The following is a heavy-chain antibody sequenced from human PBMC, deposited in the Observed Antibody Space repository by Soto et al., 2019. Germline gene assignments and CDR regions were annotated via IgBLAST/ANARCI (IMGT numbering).Heavy chain of an antibody. CDR2: MSGSSSTT. Sequence: GGSLRLSCATSGLTFRNYAISWVRQAPGGGLEWVSSMSGSSSTTYYADSVRGRFTISRDRSKNTLYLQMSSLRAEDTALYYCAKNQERELPRVIDFWGQGTLVTVSS. V-gene: IGHV3-23*01. J-gene: IGHJ4*02. CDR3: AKNQERELPRVIDF. D-gene: IGHD1-7*01. CDR1: GLTFRNYA.